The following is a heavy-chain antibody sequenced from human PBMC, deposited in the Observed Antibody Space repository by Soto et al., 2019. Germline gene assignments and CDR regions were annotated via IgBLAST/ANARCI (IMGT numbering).Heavy chain of an antibody. CDR2: IYSGGST. J-gene: IGHJ4*02. D-gene: IGHD3-10*01. V-gene: IGHV3-66*01. CDR3: ARCDGSATYCFFFAY. Sequence: LRLSCAASGFTVSNSYMSWVRQAPGKGLEWVSAIYSGGSTYYADSVKGRFTISRDNSRNTLYLQMNSLRAEDTAVYFCARCDGSATYCFFFAYWGQGTPVTVSS. CDR1: GFTVSNSY.